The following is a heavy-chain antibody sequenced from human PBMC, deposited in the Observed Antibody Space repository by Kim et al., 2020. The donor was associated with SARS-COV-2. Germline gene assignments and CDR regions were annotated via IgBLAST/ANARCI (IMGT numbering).Heavy chain of an antibody. V-gene: IGHV3-33*01. D-gene: IGHD3-22*01. CDR2: IWYDGSNK. Sequence: GGSLRLSCAASGFTFSSYGMHWVRQAPGKGLEWVAVIWYDGSNKYYADSVKGRFTISRDNSKNTLYLQMNSLRAEDTAVYYCARGDDTYYYDSSGPTMDYWGQGTLVTVSS. CDR3: ARGDDTYYYDSSGPTMDY. CDR1: GFTFSSYG. J-gene: IGHJ4*02.